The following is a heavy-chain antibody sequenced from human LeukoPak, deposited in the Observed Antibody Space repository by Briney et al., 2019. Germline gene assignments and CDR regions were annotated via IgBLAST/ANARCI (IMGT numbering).Heavy chain of an antibody. CDR2: ISSSSSYI. CDR3: ARAAGYYYDSSGYYLDAFDI. CDR1: GFTFSSYS. V-gene: IGHV3-21*01. D-gene: IGHD3-22*01. Sequence: GGSLRLSCAASGFTFSSYSMNWVRQAPGKGLEWVSSISSSSSYIYYADSVKGRFTISRDNAKNSLYLQMNSLRAEDTAVYYCARAAGYYYDSSGYYLDAFDIWGQGTMVTVSS. J-gene: IGHJ3*02.